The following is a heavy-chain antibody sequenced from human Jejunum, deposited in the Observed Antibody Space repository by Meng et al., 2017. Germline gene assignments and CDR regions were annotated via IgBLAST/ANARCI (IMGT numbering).Heavy chain of an antibody. CDR1: GYTFTTYY. CDR3: ARGSTRMDDA. J-gene: IGHJ5*02. D-gene: IGHD2-15*01. Sequence: QVQLVQSGAEVKKPGASVKVSCRTSGYTFTTYYLNWVRQASGQGFEWMGWMHPSSGDTDYAQKFQGRVSMTRDTSINTAYLELYSLRSEDTAVYYCARGSTRMDDAWSQGTLVTVSS. V-gene: IGHV1-8*01. CDR2: MHPSSGDT.